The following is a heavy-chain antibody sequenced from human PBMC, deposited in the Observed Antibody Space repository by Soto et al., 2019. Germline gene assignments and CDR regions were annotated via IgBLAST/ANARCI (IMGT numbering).Heavy chain of an antibody. V-gene: IGHV4-34*01. Sequence: QVQLQQWGAGLLKPSETLSLTCAVYGGSFSGYYWSWIRQPPGKGLEWIGEINHSGSTNYNPSLKSRVTISVDTSKNQFSLKLSSVTAADTAVYYCARPGSWYFQYFQHWGQGTLVTVSS. J-gene: IGHJ1*01. D-gene: IGHD6-13*01. CDR1: GGSFSGYY. CDR3: ARPGSWYFQYFQH. CDR2: INHSGST.